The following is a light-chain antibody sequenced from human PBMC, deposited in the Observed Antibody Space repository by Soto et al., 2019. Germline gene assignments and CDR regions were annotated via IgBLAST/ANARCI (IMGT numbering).Light chain of an antibody. Sequence: SALTQPASVSGSPGQSIAISCTGTSSDIGGYNYVSWYQQHPGEAPKLMIFDVNSRPSGVSDRFSGSKSGNTASLTISGLQAEDEAAYYCSSYTSSSTVVFGGGTKLTVL. J-gene: IGLJ2*01. CDR3: SSYTSSSTVV. CDR1: SSDIGGYNY. CDR2: DVN. V-gene: IGLV2-14*01.